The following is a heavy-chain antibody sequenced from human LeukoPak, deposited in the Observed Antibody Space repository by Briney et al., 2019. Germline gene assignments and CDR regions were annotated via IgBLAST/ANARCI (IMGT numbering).Heavy chain of an antibody. CDR2: MSGSGGST. V-gene: IGHV3-23*01. CDR3: TKGTIWLPFDY. CDR1: GFTFSNYA. J-gene: IGHJ4*02. Sequence: GGSLRLSCAASGFTFSNYAMSWARQAPGKGLEWVSAMSGSGGSTYYADSVKGRFTISRDNSKNTLYLQMNSLRAEDTAVYYCTKGTIWLPFDYWGQGTLVTVSS. D-gene: IGHD5-18*01.